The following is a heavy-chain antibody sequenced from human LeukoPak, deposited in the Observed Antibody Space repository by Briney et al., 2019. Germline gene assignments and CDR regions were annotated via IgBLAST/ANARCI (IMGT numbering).Heavy chain of an antibody. V-gene: IGHV3-23*01. CDR2: ISGSGGST. CDR1: GFTFSSYA. D-gene: IGHD6-13*01. CDR3: AKPAAAPYYFDY. J-gene: IGHJ4*02. Sequence: PGGSLRLSCAASGFTFSSYAMSWVRQAPGRGLEWVSGISGSGGSTYYADSVKGRFTISRDNSKNTLYLQMNSLRAEDTAVYYCAKPAAAPYYFDYWGPGTLVTVSS.